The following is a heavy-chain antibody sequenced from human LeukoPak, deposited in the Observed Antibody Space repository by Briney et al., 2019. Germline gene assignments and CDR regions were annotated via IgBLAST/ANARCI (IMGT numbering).Heavy chain of an antibody. Sequence: PSETLSLTCTVSGGSISSSSYYWGWIRQPPGKGLEWIGSIYYSGSTYYNPSLKSRVTISVDTSKNQFSLKLSSVTAADTAVYYCARDLREGGGGYYGGGYYYYMDVWGKGTTVTVSS. V-gene: IGHV4-39*07. CDR3: ARDLREGGGGYYGGGYYYYMDV. CDR2: IYYSGST. CDR1: GGSISSSSYY. D-gene: IGHD3-22*01. J-gene: IGHJ6*03.